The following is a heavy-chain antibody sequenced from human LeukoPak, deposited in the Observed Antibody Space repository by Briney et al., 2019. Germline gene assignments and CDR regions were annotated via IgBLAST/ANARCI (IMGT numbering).Heavy chain of an antibody. Sequence: GGSLRLSCAASGFTFSSYAMSWVRQAPGKGLEWVSSISSSSSYIYYADSVKGRFTISRDNAKNSLYLQMNSLRAEDTAVYYCARDPADQITIFGGDDYWGQGALVTVSS. CDR1: GFTFSSYA. J-gene: IGHJ4*02. D-gene: IGHD3-3*01. V-gene: IGHV3-21*01. CDR2: ISSSSSYI. CDR3: ARDPADQITIFGGDDY.